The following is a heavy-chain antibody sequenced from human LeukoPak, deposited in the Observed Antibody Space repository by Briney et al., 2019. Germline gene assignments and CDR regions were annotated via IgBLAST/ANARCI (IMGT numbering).Heavy chain of an antibody. CDR3: ARGHYGDTYGMDV. V-gene: IGHV3-30*02. CDR2: IRFDATTK. D-gene: IGHD4-17*01. J-gene: IGHJ6*02. CDR1: GFTFSSYT. Sequence: PGGSLRLSCAASGFTFSSYTMHWVRQAPGKGLEWVAFIRFDATTKYYAHSVRGRFTISRDNSKNTLGLQMNSLRTEDTAVYYCARGHYGDTYGMDVWGQGTAVTVSS.